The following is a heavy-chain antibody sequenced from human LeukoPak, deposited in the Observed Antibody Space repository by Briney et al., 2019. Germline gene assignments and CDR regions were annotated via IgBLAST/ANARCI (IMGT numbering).Heavy chain of an antibody. J-gene: IGHJ4*02. V-gene: IGHV4-39*07. CDR3: ARVGYGSGSSN. CDR2: IYYSGST. CDR1: GGSISSSSYY. D-gene: IGHD3-10*01. Sequence: PSETLSLTCTVSGGSISSSSYYWGWIRQPPGKGLEWIGSIYYSGSTYYNPSLKSRVTISVDTSKNQFSLKLSSVTVADTAVYYCARVGYGSGSSNWGQGTLVTVSS.